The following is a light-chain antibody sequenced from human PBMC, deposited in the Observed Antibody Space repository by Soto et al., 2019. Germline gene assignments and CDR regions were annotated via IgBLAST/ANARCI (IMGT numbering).Light chain of an antibody. V-gene: IGKV1-5*01. CDR1: QSISGW. J-gene: IGKJ2*01. CDR3: QQYKVYPYT. CDR2: DAS. Sequence: DIQMTQSPSTLSASVGDGVSITCRASQSISGWLAWYQQKPGKAPKLLIYDASSLQSGVPSRFSGSGSGTEFTLTINSLQPDDFATYYCQQYKVYPYTFGQGSRLDIQ.